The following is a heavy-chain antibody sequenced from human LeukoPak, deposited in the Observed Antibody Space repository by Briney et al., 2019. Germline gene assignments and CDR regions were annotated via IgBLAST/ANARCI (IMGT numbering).Heavy chain of an antibody. D-gene: IGHD3-10*01. CDR2: ISYDGSNK. J-gene: IGHJ4*02. CDR3: ARGYYYGSGTLDY. Sequence: PGRSLRLSCAASGFTFSSYAMHWVRQAPGKGLEWVAVISYDGSNKYYADSVKGRFTISRDNSKNTLYLQMNSLRAEDTAVYYCARGYYYGSGTLDYWGQGTLVTVSS. CDR1: GFTFSSYA. V-gene: IGHV3-30-3*01.